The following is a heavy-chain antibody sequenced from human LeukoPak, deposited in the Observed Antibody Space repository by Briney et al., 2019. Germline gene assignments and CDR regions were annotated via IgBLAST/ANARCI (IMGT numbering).Heavy chain of an antibody. Sequence: PSETLSLTCTVSGGSISSSSYYWGWIRQRPGKGLEWIGSIYYSGSTYYIPSLKSRVTISVDTSKNQFSLKLSSVTAADTAVYYCARGKVVVAATAFDYWGQGTLVTVSS. V-gene: IGHV4-39*01. D-gene: IGHD2-15*01. J-gene: IGHJ4*02. CDR3: ARGKVVVAATAFDY. CDR1: GGSISSSSYY. CDR2: IYYSGST.